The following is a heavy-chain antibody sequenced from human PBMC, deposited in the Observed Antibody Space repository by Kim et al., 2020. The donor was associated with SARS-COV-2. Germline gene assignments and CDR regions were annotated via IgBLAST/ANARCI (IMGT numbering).Heavy chain of an antibody. Sequence: QKFQGRVTMTRNTSISTAYMELSSLRSEDTAVYYCARGHQGMTTGTKGDYWGQGTLVTVSS. CDR3: ARGHQGMTTGTKGDY. D-gene: IGHD4-17*01. V-gene: IGHV1-8*01. J-gene: IGHJ4*02.